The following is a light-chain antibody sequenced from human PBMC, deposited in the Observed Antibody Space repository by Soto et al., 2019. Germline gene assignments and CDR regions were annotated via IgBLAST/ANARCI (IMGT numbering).Light chain of an antibody. J-gene: IGKJ1*01. CDR2: DAS. CDR3: QQYNSYSLT. V-gene: IGKV1-5*01. Sequence: DIQMTQSPSTLSASVGDRVTITSRASETINNWLAWYQQKPGKAPKLLIYDASSLQSGVPSRFSGSGSGTEFTLTISSLQPDDFATYYCQQYNSYSLTFGPGTKVEIK. CDR1: ETINNW.